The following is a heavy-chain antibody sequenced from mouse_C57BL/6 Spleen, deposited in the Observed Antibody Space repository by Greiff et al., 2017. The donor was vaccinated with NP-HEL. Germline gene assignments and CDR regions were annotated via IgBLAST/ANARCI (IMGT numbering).Heavy chain of an antibody. J-gene: IGHJ4*01. Sequence: EVMLVESGGGLVKPGGSLKLSCAASGFTFSDYGMHWVRQAPEKGLEWVAYISSGSSTIYYADTVKGRFTISRDNAKNTLFLQMTSLRSEDTAMYYCARNYGPYYAMDYWGQGTSVTVSS. CDR1: GFTFSDYG. V-gene: IGHV5-17*01. CDR3: ARNYGPYYAMDY. CDR2: ISSGSSTI. D-gene: IGHD1-1*01.